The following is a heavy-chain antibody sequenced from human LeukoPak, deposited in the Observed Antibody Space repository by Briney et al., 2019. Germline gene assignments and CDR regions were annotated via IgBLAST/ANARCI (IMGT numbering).Heavy chain of an antibody. V-gene: IGHV3-NL1*01. CDR3: AKGTGGGGAGNNWGH. CDR1: GFTFSSYG. J-gene: IGHJ4*02. CDR2: ISGSGSST. D-gene: IGHD1-1*01. Sequence: GGSLRLSCAASGFTFSSYGMHWVRQAPGKGLEWVSTISGSGSSTYYADSVKGRFTISRDNSKNTLYLQMNSLRAEDTALYYCAKGTGGGGAGNNWGHWGQGTLVTVSS.